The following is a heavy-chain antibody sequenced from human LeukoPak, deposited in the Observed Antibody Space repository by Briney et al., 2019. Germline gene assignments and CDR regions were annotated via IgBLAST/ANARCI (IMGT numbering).Heavy chain of an antibody. D-gene: IGHD3-22*01. CDR1: GFTFSSYA. Sequence: AGGSLRLSCAASGFTFSSYAMSWARQAPGKGLEWVSAISGSGGGTYYADSVKGRFTISRDNSKNTLYLQMNSLRAEDTAVYYCAKDPDYYDGSGYYWGQGTLVTVSS. CDR2: ISGSGGGT. V-gene: IGHV3-23*01. J-gene: IGHJ4*02. CDR3: AKDPDYYDGSGYY.